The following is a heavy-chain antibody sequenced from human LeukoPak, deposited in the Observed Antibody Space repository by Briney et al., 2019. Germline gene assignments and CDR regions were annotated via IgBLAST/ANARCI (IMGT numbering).Heavy chain of an antibody. CDR2: IYTSGST. V-gene: IGHV4-4*07. J-gene: IGHJ3*02. CDR3: ARGEGGATESGVFDI. D-gene: IGHD1-26*01. CDR1: GGSISSYY. Sequence: SETLSLTCTVSGGSISSYYWSWIRQPAGKGLEWIGRIYTSGSTNYNPSLKSRVTISIDTSKNQFSLKLSSVTAADTAVYYCARGEGGATESGVFDIWGQGTMVTVSS.